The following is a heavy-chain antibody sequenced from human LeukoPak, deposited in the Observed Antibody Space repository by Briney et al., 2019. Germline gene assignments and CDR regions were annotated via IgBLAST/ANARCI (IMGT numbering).Heavy chain of an antibody. CDR2: ISGSGGST. Sequence: GGSLRLPCAASGFTFSSYAMSWVRQAPGKGLEWVSDISGSGGSTYYADSVKGRFTISRDNSKNTLYLQMNSLRAEDTAVYYCAKVSQKVVVAVYFDYWGQGTLVTVSS. J-gene: IGHJ4*02. V-gene: IGHV3-23*01. D-gene: IGHD2-15*01. CDR3: AKVSQKVVVAVYFDY. CDR1: GFTFSSYA.